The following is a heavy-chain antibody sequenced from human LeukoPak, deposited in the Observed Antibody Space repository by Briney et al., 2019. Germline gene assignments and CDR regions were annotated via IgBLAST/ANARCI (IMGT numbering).Heavy chain of an antibody. J-gene: IGHJ5*02. CDR2: IYSTGRT. Sequence: SETLSLTCSVSGVSISSYYWTWIRQPPGKGLEWIGHIYSTGRTTYNPSLKSRVTISVDTSKNQFSLKLNSVTAADTAVYYCARLGLGDEACWFDPWGQGTLVTVSS. D-gene: IGHD3-10*01. CDR3: ARLGLGDEACWFDP. CDR1: GVSISSYY. V-gene: IGHV4-59*01.